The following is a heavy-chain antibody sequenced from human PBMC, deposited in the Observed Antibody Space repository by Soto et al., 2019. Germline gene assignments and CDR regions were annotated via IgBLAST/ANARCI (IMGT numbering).Heavy chain of an antibody. CDR3: ARQYYYMDI. CDR2: IYYNGST. J-gene: IGHJ6*03. V-gene: IGHV4-59*08. CDR1: GGSISSYY. Sequence: SETLSLTCTVSGGSISSYYWSRIRQPPGKGLEWIGYIYYNGSTNYNPSLKSRVTISVDTSKNQFSLKLSSVTAADTAVYYCARQYYYMDIWGKGTTVTVSS.